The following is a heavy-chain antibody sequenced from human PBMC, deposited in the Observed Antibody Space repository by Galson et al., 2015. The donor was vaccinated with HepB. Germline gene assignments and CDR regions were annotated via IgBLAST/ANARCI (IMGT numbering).Heavy chain of an antibody. CDR1: GFAFSSYD. V-gene: IGHV3-23*01. CDR2: ISGHGGST. Sequence: SLRLSCAASGFAFSSYDMSWVRQAPGKGLEWVSDISGHGGSTYYAGSVKGRFTISRDNSKNTLYLQMNSLRAEDTAVYYCAKGTMAGTLYFDFWGQGTLVTVSS. J-gene: IGHJ4*02. CDR3: AKGTMAGTLYFDF. D-gene: IGHD1-1*01.